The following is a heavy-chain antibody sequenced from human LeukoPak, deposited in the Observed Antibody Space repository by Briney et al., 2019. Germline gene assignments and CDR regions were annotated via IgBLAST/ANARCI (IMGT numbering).Heavy chain of an antibody. CDR3: ARLLRAVDTGAYYFDY. D-gene: IGHD2-8*02. J-gene: IGHJ4*02. V-gene: IGHV1-69*02. CDR1: GGIFSSYT. CDR2: ITPIPGIT. Sequence: SVKVSCKASGGIFSSYTFNWVRQAPGQGLEWMGRITPIPGITNYAETFQGRVTLTADTSTSTLYMELSSLRSEDTAVYYCARLLRAVDTGAYYFDYWGQGSLVTVSS.